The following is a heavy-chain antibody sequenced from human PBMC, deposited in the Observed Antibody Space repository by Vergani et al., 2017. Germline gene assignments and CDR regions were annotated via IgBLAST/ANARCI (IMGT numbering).Heavy chain of an antibody. CDR1: GGSISAGYYF. V-gene: IGHV4-61*02. CDR2: ISASGNA. CDR3: ARRSGGYYSGGKVHPLRTAFDV. J-gene: IGHJ3*01. D-gene: IGHD2-15*01. Sequence: QVQLQASGPARVKLSQTLSLTCTMSGGSISAGYYFWSWIRQPAGKGLEWLGHISASGNASHSPSLKTRVSMSVDTSKNQFSLTVTSVTAADTAIYFWARRSGGYYSGGKVHPLRTAFDVWGHGTVVTVSS.